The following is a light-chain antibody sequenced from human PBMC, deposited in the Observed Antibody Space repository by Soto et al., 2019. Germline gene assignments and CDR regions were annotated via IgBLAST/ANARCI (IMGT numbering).Light chain of an antibody. CDR2: EAS. J-gene: IGKJ1*01. CDR1: QSISGS. Sequence: DIQMTQSPSTLSASVGDRVTITCRASQSISGSLAWYQQKPGKAPNLLIYEASNLKSGVPSRFSGSGSGTDYTLTISSLQPDASASYYCQQYNGYWTFGQGTRVEIK. CDR3: QQYNGYWT. V-gene: IGKV1-5*03.